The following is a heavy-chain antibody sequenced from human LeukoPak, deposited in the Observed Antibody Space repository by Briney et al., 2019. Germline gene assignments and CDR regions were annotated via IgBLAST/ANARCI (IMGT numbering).Heavy chain of an antibody. V-gene: IGHV3-21*01. Sequence: GGSLRLSCAASGFTFSSYWMSWVRQAPGKGLEWVSSISSSSSYIYYADSVKGRFTISRDNAKNSLYLQMNSLRAEDTAVYYCARDFTMVRGVTMKFDYWGQGTLVTVSS. J-gene: IGHJ4*02. CDR2: ISSSSSYI. D-gene: IGHD3-10*01. CDR1: GFTFSSYW. CDR3: ARDFTMVRGVTMKFDY.